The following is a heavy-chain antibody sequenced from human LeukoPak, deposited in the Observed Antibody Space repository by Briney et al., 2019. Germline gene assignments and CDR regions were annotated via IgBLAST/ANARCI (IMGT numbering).Heavy chain of an antibody. CDR2: ISYDGSNK. CDR3: ARDKSPTGYSSSWYNFQH. CDR1: GFTFSSYA. Sequence: PGGSLRLSCAASGFTFSSYAMHWVRQAPGKGLEWVAVISYDGSNKYYADSVKGRFTISRDNSKNTLYLQMNSLRVEDTAVYYCARDKSPTGYSSSWYNFQHWGQGTLVTVSS. V-gene: IGHV3-30-3*01. D-gene: IGHD6-13*01. J-gene: IGHJ1*01.